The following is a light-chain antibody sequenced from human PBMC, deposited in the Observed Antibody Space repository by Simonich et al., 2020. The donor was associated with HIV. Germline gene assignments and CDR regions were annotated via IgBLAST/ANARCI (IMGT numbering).Light chain of an antibody. CDR2: AAS. V-gene: IGKV1-39*01. CDR3: QQTYNTPPWT. CDR1: QYIRSY. J-gene: IGKJ1*01. Sequence: DIQMPQSPSSLSASVGDRTTITCRESQYIRSYLKWDQQKPGKDPKLRISAASSLQSGVPSRFSGSGAGTDFTLTISSLQPEDFTTYYCQQTYNTPPWTFGQGTKVEIK.